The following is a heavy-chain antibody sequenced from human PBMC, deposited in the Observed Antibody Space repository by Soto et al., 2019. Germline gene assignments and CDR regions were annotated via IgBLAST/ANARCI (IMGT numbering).Heavy chain of an antibody. V-gene: IGHV3-21*01. CDR3: TRDASRDSSARGWFDP. CDR2: ISSNSAYI. CDR1: GFTFSNYD. Sequence: GVLRLSCAASGFTFSNYDMNWVRQAPGKGLEWVSTISSNSAYIYYTDALRGRFTISRDNAKNSLHLQRNSLRAEDTAVYYCTRDASRDSSARGWFDPWGPGTLVTVSS. D-gene: IGHD6-13*01. J-gene: IGHJ5*02.